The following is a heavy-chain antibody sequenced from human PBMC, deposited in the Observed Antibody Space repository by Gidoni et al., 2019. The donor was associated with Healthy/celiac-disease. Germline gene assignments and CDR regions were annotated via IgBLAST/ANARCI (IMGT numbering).Heavy chain of an antibody. CDR1: SSYY. CDR2: IYYSGST. J-gene: IGHJ3*02. Sequence: SSYYWSWIRQPPGKGLEWIGYIYYSGSTNYNPSLKSRVTISVDTSKNQFSLKLSSVTAADTAVYYCARDCSGGSCEGYDAFDIWGQGTMVTVSS. D-gene: IGHD2-15*01. CDR3: ARDCSGGSCEGYDAFDI. V-gene: IGHV4-59*01.